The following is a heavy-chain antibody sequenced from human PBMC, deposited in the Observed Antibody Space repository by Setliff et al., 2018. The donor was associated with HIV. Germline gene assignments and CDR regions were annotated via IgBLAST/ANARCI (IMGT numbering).Heavy chain of an antibody. Sequence: SETLSLTCAVSGDSFSSATHFWSWVRQRPGKGLEWLGYIFSTGDTDYNPSLKGRLTISLDTSGNHLYLRLNSVTAADTAVYYCAREPIVTTRQGFFDLWGQGMLVTVSS. J-gene: IGHJ4*02. V-gene: IGHV4-31*11. CDR1: GDSFSSATHF. CDR3: AREPIVTTRQGFFDL. D-gene: IGHD5-12*01. CDR2: IFSTGDT.